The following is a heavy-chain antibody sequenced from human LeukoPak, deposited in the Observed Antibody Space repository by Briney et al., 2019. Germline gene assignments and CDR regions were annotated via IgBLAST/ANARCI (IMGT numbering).Heavy chain of an antibody. J-gene: IGHJ4*02. CDR3: ARGRRKLGDYFDY. V-gene: IGHV1-69*05. D-gene: IGHD7-27*01. CDR1: GYTFTSYG. CDR2: IIPIFGTA. Sequence: GASVKVSCKASGYTFTSYGISWVRQAPGQGLEWMGGIIPIFGTANYAQKFQGRVTITTDESTSTAYMELSSLRPEDTAVYYCARGRRKLGDYFDYWGQGTLVTVSS.